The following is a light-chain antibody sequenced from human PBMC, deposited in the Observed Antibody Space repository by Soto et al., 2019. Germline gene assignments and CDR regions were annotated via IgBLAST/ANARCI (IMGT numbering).Light chain of an antibody. CDR2: DVR. V-gene: IGLV2-11*01. CDR1: SSDVGGYNY. J-gene: IGLJ3*02. CDR3: CSYAGGSNFKV. Sequence: QSVLTQPRSVSGSPGQSVTISCTGTSSDVGGYNYVTWYQQHPGKAPKLIIFDVRKRPSGVPDRFSGSKSANTASLTISGLQADDEADYYCCSYAGGSNFKVFGGGTKLTVL.